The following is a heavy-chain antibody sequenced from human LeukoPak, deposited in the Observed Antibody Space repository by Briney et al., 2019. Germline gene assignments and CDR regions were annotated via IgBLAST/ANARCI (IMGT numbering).Heavy chain of an antibody. V-gene: IGHV3-30-3*01. Sequence: SGGSLRLSCAASGFTVNNNYMTWVRQAPGKGLEWVAVISYDGSNKYYADSVKGRFTISRDNSKNTLYLQMNSLRAEDTAVYYCARDRAVALDWAFDIWGQGTMVTVSS. J-gene: IGHJ3*02. CDR1: GFTVNNNY. CDR3: ARDRAVALDWAFDI. D-gene: IGHD6-19*01. CDR2: ISYDGSNK.